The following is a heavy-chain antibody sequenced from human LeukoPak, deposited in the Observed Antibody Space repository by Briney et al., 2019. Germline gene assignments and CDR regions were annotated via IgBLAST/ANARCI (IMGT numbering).Heavy chain of an antibody. CDR1: GGSISSSSYY. J-gene: IGHJ4*02. D-gene: IGHD5-24*01. CDR3: ARNRDGYNPFDY. CDR2: IYYSGST. Sequence: SETLSLTCTVSGGSISSSSYYWVWIRQPPGKGLEWIGGIYYSGSTYHNPSLKSRVTISVDTSKNQFSLKLSSVTAADTAVYYCARNRDGYNPFDYWGQGTLVTVSS. V-gene: IGHV4-39*07.